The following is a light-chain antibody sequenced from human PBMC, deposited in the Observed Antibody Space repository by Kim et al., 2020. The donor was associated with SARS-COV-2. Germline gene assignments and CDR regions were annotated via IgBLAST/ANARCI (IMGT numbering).Light chain of an antibody. CDR1: NSDFGGYNY. CDR3: CSYAGSYTYV. Sequence: GQSVTISCTGTNSDFGGYNYVSWYQQNPGKVPKVMIYDVSKRPSGVPDRFSGSKSGNTASLTISGLQAEDEADYYCCSYAGSYTYVFGTGTKVTVL. J-gene: IGLJ1*01. CDR2: DVS. V-gene: IGLV2-11*01.